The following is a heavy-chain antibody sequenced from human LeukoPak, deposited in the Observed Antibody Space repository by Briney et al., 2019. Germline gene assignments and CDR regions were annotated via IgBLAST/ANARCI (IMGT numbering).Heavy chain of an antibody. V-gene: IGHV1-2*06. D-gene: IGHD2-2*01. Sequence: ASVKVSCKASGYTFTGYYMHWVRQAPGQGLEWMGRINPNSGGTNYAQKFQGRVTMTRDTSISTAYMELSRLRSDDTAVYYCAVYCSSTSCPDSRFDPWGQGTLVTVSS. CDR2: INPNSGGT. CDR1: GYTFTGYY. CDR3: AVYCSSTSCPDSRFDP. J-gene: IGHJ5*02.